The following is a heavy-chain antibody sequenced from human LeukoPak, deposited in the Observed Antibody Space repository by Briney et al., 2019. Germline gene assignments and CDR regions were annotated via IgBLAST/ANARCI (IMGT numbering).Heavy chain of an antibody. CDR3: AREYLNAFDY. CDR2: INSDGSST. Sequence: GGSLRLSCAASGFTFSSYWMHWVRQAPGKGLEWVSRINSDGSSTSYADSVKGRFTISRDNAKNTLYLQMNSLRAEDTAVYYCAREYLNAFDYWGQGTLVTVSS. V-gene: IGHV3-74*01. J-gene: IGHJ4*02. D-gene: IGHD1-1*01. CDR1: GFTFSSYW.